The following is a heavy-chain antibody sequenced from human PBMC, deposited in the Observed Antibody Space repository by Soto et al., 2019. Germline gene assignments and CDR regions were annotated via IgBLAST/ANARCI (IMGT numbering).Heavy chain of an antibody. Sequence: ASGKVSFKASGGTFSRDTINWGGQAPGQGLEWMGRIIPILGIANYAQKFQGRVTITADKSTSTAYMELSGLRSEDTAGDYCARETGTALDDWGPGTLVTVFS. V-gene: IGHV1-69*04. CDR2: IIPILGIA. CDR3: ARETGTALDD. J-gene: IGHJ4*02. CDR1: GGTFSRDT. D-gene: IGHD1-7*01.